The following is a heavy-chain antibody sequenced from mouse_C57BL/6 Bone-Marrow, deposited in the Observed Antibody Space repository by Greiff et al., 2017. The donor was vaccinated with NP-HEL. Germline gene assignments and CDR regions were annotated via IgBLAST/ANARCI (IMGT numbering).Heavy chain of an antibody. CDR1: GFTFSDFY. CDR3: ARDDAYYYAMDD. V-gene: IGHV7-1*01. J-gene: IGHJ4*01. Sequence: EVNVVESGGGLVQSGRSLRLSCATSGFTFSDFYMEWVRQAPGKGLEWIAASRNKANDYTTEYSASVKGRFIVSRDTSQSILYLQMNALRAEDTAIYYCARDDAYYYAMDDWGQGTSVTVSS. CDR2: SRNKANDYTT.